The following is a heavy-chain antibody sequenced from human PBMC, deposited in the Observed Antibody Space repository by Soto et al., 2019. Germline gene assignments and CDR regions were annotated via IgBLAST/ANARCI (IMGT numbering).Heavy chain of an antibody. CDR3: ARSSLGDHYDFWGDYPDAVMDV. CDR2: ISSDSNTI. Sequence: EAQLVESGGALVQPGGSLRLSCVASGFTFSPYSMSWVRQAPGKGLEWVSYISSDSNTIYYADSVRGRFTISRNNAKNSLYLQMNSLRDEDTAVSYWARSSLGDHYDFWGDYPDAVMDVCCLGTTVTV. V-gene: IGHV3-48*02. CDR1: GFTFSPYS. D-gene: IGHD3-3*01. J-gene: IGHJ6*02.